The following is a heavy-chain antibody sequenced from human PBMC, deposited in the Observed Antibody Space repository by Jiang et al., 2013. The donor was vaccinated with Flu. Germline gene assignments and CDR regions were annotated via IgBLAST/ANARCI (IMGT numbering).Heavy chain of an antibody. D-gene: IGHD3-10*01. CDR3: ARDRGIFDAFDI. V-gene: IGHV3-33*01. CDR1: GFTFSSYG. CDR2: IWYDGSNK. J-gene: IGHJ3*02. Sequence: VQLLESGGGVVQPGRSPRLSCAASGFTFSSYGMHWVRQAPGKGLEWVAVIWYDGSNKYYADSVKGRFTISRDNSKNTLYLQMNSLRAEDTAVYYCARDRGIFDAFDIWGQGTMVTVSS.